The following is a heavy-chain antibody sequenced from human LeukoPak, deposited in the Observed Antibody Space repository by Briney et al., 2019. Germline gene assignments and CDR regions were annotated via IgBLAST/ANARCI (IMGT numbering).Heavy chain of an antibody. D-gene: IGHD2/OR15-2a*01. Sequence: TSETLSLTCTVSGGSISSSSYYWGWIRQPPGKGLEWIGSIYYSGSTYYNPSLKSRVTISVDTSKNQFSLKLSSVTAADTAVYYCARVRVTPNIAIDYWGQGTLVTVSS. V-gene: IGHV4-39*07. CDR2: IYYSGST. CDR1: GGSISSSSYY. CDR3: ARVRVTPNIAIDY. J-gene: IGHJ4*02.